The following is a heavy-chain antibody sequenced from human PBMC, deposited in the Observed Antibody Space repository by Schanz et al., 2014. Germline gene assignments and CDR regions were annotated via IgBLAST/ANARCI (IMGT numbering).Heavy chain of an antibody. Sequence: EVQLVQSGGGLVQPGGSLRLSCAASGFTFSSYWMHWVRQAPGKGLEWVAAVSSRSDEIKYADSVRGRFTISRDNSKNTLYLQMDSLRAEDTAVYFCAKKVPAYNPFDSWGQGTLVTVSS. V-gene: IGHV3-74*03. CDR1: GFTFSSYW. D-gene: IGHD1-1*01. CDR3: AKKVPAYNPFDS. CDR2: VSSRSDEI. J-gene: IGHJ4*02.